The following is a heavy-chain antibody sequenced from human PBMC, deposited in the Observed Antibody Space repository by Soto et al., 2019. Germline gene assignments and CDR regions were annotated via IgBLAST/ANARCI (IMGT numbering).Heavy chain of an antibody. J-gene: IGHJ6*02. CDR3: ARRGFVVVPAAAYYSYGMDV. Sequence: ASVKVAFKASGYTLTSYGVSWVRQAPGQGLEWMGWISAYNGNTNYAQKLQGRVTMTTDTSTSTAYMELRSLRSDDTAVYYCARRGFVVVPAAAYYSYGMDVWGQGTTVTVPS. V-gene: IGHV1-18*04. CDR2: ISAYNGNT. D-gene: IGHD2-2*01. CDR1: GYTLTSYG.